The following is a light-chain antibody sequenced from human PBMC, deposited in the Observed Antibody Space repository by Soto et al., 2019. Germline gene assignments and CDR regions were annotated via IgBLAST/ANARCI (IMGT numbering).Light chain of an antibody. CDR2: AAS. CDR3: QHNYGIPRT. J-gene: IGKJ1*01. CDR1: QSISTY. Sequence: DIQMTQSPSSLSASVGDRVTMTCRASQSISTYLNWYQQKPGEAPNLLIYAASILQSGVPSRFSGTGSGTDFTLTISSLQPEDFATYYCQHNYGIPRTFGQGTKVELK. V-gene: IGKV1-39*01.